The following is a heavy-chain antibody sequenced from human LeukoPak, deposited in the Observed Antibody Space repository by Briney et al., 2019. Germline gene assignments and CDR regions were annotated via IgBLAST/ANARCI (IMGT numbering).Heavy chain of an antibody. J-gene: IGHJ4*02. V-gene: IGHV4-34*01. Sequence: PSETLSLTCAVYGGSFSGYYWSWIRQPPGKGLEWIGEINHRGSTNYNPSLKSRVTISVDTSKNQFSLKLTSVTAADTAVYYCARGHVTTLSLWGQGTLVTVSS. CDR2: INHRGST. CDR3: ARGHVTTLSL. D-gene: IGHD4-17*01. CDR1: GGSFSGYY.